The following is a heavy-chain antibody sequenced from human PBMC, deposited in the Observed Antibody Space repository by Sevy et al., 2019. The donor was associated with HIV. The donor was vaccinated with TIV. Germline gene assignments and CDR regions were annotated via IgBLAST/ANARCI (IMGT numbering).Heavy chain of an antibody. J-gene: IGHJ4*02. D-gene: IGHD3-22*01. CDR1: GFTFSSYA. CDR3: AKNDITMIVVVIISSFDY. CDR2: ISGSGGST. V-gene: IGHV3-23*01. Sequence: GGSLRLSCAASGFTFSSYAMSWVRQAPGKGLEWVSAISGSGGSTYYADSVKGRFTMSRENSKNTRYLQMNSLRAEDTAVYYCAKNDITMIVVVIISSFDYWGQGTLVTVSS.